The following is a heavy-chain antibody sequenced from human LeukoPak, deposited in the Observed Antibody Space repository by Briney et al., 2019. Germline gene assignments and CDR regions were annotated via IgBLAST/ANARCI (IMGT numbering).Heavy chain of an antibody. CDR3: AKEVNYYDSSGYYPFDY. V-gene: IGHV3-23*01. J-gene: IGHJ4*02. CDR2: ISGSGDST. Sequence: GGSLRLSCAASGFTFSSYAMSWVRQAPGKGLEWVSAISGSGDSTYYADSVKGRFTISRDNSKNTLYLQMNSLRAEDTAVYYCAKEVNYYDSSGYYPFDYWGQGTLVTVSS. D-gene: IGHD3-22*01. CDR1: GFTFSSYA.